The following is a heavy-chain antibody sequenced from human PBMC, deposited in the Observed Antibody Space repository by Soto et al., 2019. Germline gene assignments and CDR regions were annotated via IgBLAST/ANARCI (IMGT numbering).Heavy chain of an antibody. CDR3: ARNADGHFDY. J-gene: IGHJ4*02. CDR2: VYNSGNT. V-gene: IGHV4-4*07. CDR1: GGSMTGYF. Sequence: QVQLQESGPGLVKPSETLSLTCTVSGGSMTGYFWSWIRQPAGKALEWIGHVYNSGNTDYNPSLASRITMAVDTSKRQFSLKVKSVTAADTAVYYCARNADGHFDYWGQGTLVTVSS.